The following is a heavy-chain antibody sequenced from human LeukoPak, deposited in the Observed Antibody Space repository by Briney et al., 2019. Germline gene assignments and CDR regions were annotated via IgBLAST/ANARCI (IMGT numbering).Heavy chain of an antibody. V-gene: IGHV3-23*01. CDR3: AKDQGSSFDY. Sequence: PGGSLRLSCAASGFTFSSYAMSWVRQAPGKGLEWVSAISGSGGSTYYADSVKGRFTISRDNSKNTLCLQMDSLRAEDTAVYYCAKDQGSSFDYWGQGTLVTVSS. D-gene: IGHD6-13*01. J-gene: IGHJ4*02. CDR1: GFTFSSYA. CDR2: ISGSGGST.